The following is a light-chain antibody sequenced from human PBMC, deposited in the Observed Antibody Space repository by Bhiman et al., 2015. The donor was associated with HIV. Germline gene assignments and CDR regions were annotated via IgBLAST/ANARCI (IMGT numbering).Light chain of an antibody. V-gene: IGLV2-14*03. Sequence: QSALTQPASVSGSPGQSIAISCTGTSSDIGAYDYVSWYQQHPGKAPKLMIYDVSDRPSGVSNRFSGSKSGNTASLTISGLQAEDEADYYCSSYTSNITRYVFGTGTKVTVL. J-gene: IGLJ1*01. CDR3: SSYTSNITRYV. CDR1: SSDIGAYDY. CDR2: DVS.